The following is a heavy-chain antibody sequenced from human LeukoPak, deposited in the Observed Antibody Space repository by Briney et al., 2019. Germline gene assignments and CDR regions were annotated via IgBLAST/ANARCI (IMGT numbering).Heavy chain of an antibody. V-gene: IGHV3-30-3*01. CDR1: GFTFSSYA. D-gene: IGHD3-3*01. J-gene: IGHJ4*02. CDR2: ISYDGSNK. CDR3: ARDLRFLEWFVGVEVPYYFDY. Sequence: PGGSLRLSCAASGFTFSSYAMSWVRQAPGKGLEWVAVISYDGSNKYYADSVKGRFTISRDNSKNTLYLQMNSLRAEDTAVYYCARDLRFLEWFVGVEVPYYFDYWGQGTLVTVSS.